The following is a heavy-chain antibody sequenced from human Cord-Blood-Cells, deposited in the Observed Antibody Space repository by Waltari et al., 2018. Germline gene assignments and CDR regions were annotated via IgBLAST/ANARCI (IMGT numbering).Heavy chain of an antibody. J-gene: IGHJ5*02. V-gene: IGHV4-59*08. CDR1: GGSISSYY. Sequence: QVQLQESGPGLVKPSETLSPTCTVLGGSISSYYWSWIRQPPGKGLEWIGYIYYSGSTNYNPSLKSRVTISVDTSKNQFSLKLSSVTAADTAVYYCARRGTTGTTGWFDPWGQGTLVTVSS. CDR3: ARRGTTGTTGWFDP. D-gene: IGHD1-1*01. CDR2: IYYSGST.